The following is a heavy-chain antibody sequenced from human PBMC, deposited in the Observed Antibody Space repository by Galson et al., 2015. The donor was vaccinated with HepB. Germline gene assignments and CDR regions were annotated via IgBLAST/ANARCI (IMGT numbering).Heavy chain of an antibody. CDR3: AKDYFHSSGATYYYYGMIA. V-gene: IGHV3-43*01. CDR2: ISWDGKTA. Sequence: SLRLSCAASGFTFEDYTMHWVRQTPGKGLEWLSFISWDGKTASYADSVRGRFIISRDNNKNSLYLEMKSLRIDDTALYYCAKDYFHSSGATYYYYGMIAWGPGTTVTDAS. CDR1: GFTFEDYT. J-gene: IGHJ6*02. D-gene: IGHD3-22*01.